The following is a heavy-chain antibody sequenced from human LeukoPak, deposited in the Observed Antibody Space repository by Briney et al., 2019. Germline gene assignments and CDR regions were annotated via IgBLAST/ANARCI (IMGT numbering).Heavy chain of an antibody. CDR3: VRGAWWDHRYHFDY. CDR2: IYYSGST. V-gene: IGHV4-30-4*01. J-gene: IGHJ4*02. D-gene: IGHD1-26*01. Sequence: SETLSLTCTVSGGSISSGDYYWSWIRQPPGKGLEWIGYIYYSGSTYYNPSLKSRVTMSVDTSKNQFSLKLSSVTAADTAVYYCVRGAWWDHRYHFDYWGQGTLVTVSS. CDR1: GGSISSGDYY.